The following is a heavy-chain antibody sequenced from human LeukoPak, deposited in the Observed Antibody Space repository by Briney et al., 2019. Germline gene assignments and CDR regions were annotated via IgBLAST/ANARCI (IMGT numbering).Heavy chain of an antibody. Sequence: GGSLRLSCAASGFTFSDYWMHWVRQVPGKGLVWVSRINTSGSSTTYAESVKGRFTISRHNAKNTLYLQMDSLRAEDTGVYYCARSTHADDFWGQGTLVTVSS. V-gene: IGHV3-74*03. D-gene: IGHD2-2*01. J-gene: IGHJ4*02. CDR1: GFTFSDYW. CDR3: ARSTHADDF. CDR2: INTSGSST.